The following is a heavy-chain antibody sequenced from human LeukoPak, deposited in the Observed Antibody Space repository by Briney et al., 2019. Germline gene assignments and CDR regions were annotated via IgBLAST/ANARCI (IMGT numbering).Heavy chain of an antibody. CDR3: ARQDGDY. D-gene: IGHD5-24*01. Sequence: QPSETLSLTCSVSGVSISSSSYYWGWIRQPPGKGLEWIGSIYYSGSTYYNPSLKSRVTISVDTSKNQFSLKLSSVTAADTVVYYCARQDGDYWGQGTLVTVSS. V-gene: IGHV4-39*01. CDR1: GVSISSSSYY. J-gene: IGHJ4*02. CDR2: IYYSGST.